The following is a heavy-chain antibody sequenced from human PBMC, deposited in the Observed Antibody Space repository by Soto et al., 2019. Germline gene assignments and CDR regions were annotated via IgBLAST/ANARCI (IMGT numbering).Heavy chain of an antibody. CDR3: ATIGGWDYSTRTAFDY. Sequence: QVQLVESGGGVGQPGRSLRLSCAASGFTFSSYGMHWVRQAPGKGLEWVAFILYDGNKKSYADSVKGRFTISRDNSKSTLYLHMDSLRAEDTAVYYCATIGGWDYSTRTAFDYWGQGTLVTVSS. CDR2: ILYDGNKK. V-gene: IGHV3-33*01. D-gene: IGHD1-26*01. J-gene: IGHJ4*02. CDR1: GFTFSSYG.